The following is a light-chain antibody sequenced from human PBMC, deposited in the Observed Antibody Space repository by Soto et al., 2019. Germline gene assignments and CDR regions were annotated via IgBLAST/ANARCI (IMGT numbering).Light chain of an antibody. Sequence: ILMTQSPATLSVSPGERATLSCRASQSVSNNLAWYQQKPGQAPRLLIYDASTRATGIPARFSGSGSGTEFTLTISGLQSEDFAVYYCKQYNNWHPWTFGQGTKVEIK. CDR1: QSVSNN. CDR2: DAS. CDR3: KQYNNWHPWT. J-gene: IGKJ1*01. V-gene: IGKV3-15*01.